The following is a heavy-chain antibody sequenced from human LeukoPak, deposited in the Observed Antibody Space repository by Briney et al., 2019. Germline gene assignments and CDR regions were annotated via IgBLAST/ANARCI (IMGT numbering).Heavy chain of an antibody. D-gene: IGHD3-10*01. V-gene: IGHV1-69*13. CDR3: ARDSGSSGRYYYYGMDV. CDR2: IIPIFGTP. CDR1: GGTFSSYA. J-gene: IGHJ6*02. Sequence: ASVEVSCKASGGTFSSYAFSWVRQAPGQGLEWMGGIIPIFGTPNYAQRFQGRVTITADESTSTAYMELSSLRSEDTAMYYCARDSGSSGRYYYYGMDVWGQGTTVTVSS.